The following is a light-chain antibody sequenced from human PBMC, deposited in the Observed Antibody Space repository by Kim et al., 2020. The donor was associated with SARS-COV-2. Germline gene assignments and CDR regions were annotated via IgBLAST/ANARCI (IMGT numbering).Light chain of an antibody. CDR2: GAS. V-gene: IGKV3-20*01. J-gene: IGKJ5*01. CDR3: QYYGSSLIT. Sequence: EIVLTQSPGTRSLSPGERATLSCRASQSVSSNSLAWYQQKGGQAPRLLIYGASNSATGIPDRFSGRGSATDFTLTISRLEPEDFALYYCQYYGSSLITFGQGTRLEIK. CDR1: QSVSSNS.